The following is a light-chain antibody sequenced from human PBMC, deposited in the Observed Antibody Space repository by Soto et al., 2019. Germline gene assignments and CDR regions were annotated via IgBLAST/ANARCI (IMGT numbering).Light chain of an antibody. CDR1: QSVSSSY. V-gene: IGKV3-20*01. CDR3: QQYGSSPTWT. J-gene: IGKJ1*01. CDR2: GAS. Sequence: EIVLTQSPGTLSLAPGEIATLSCRSSQSVSSSYLAWYQQKPGQAPRLLIYGASSRATGIPDRFSGSGSGTAFTLTISRLEPEDFAVYYCQQYGSSPTWTFGQGTKVDI.